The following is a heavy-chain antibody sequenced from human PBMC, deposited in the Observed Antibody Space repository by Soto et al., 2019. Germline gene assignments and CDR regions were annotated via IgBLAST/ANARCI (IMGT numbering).Heavy chain of an antibody. Sequence: GGSLRLSCAASGFTFSPYWMHWVRQAPGKGLVWVSHINSDGSSTTYADSVKGRFTISRDNAKNTLYLQMNSLRAEDTAMYYCARDKTYGLDVWAKGPRSPSP. CDR2: INSDGSST. CDR3: ARDKTYGLDV. CDR1: GFTFSPYW. V-gene: IGHV3-74*01. J-gene: IGHJ6*02.